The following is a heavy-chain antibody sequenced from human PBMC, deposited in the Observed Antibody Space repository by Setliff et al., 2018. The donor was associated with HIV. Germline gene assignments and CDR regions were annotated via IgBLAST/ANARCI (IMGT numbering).Heavy chain of an antibody. Sequence: GASVKVSCKASGYIFSSYGISWVRQAPGQGLEWMGWISAYNGNINYAQKFQGRVTMTTDTSASTAHMELRSLRSDDTAVYYCARAPSGVVIGPDYWGQGTLVTVSS. D-gene: IGHD3-3*01. CDR3: ARAPSGVVIGPDY. CDR1: GYIFSSYG. CDR2: ISAYNGNI. J-gene: IGHJ4*02. V-gene: IGHV1-18*01.